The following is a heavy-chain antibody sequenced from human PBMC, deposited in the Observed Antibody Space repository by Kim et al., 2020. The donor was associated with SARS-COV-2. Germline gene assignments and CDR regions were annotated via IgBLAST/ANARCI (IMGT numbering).Heavy chain of an antibody. D-gene: IGHD2-2*01. Sequence: ASVKVSCKASGYTFTSYGISWVRQAPGQGLEWMGWISAYNGNTNYAQKLQGRVTMTTDTSTSTAYMELRSLRSDDTAVYYCARVKKYQPLSLQRGDWFDPWGQGTLVTVSS. CDR1: GYTFTSYG. V-gene: IGHV1-18*04. CDR3: ARVKKYQPLSLQRGDWFDP. CDR2: ISAYNGNT. J-gene: IGHJ5*02.